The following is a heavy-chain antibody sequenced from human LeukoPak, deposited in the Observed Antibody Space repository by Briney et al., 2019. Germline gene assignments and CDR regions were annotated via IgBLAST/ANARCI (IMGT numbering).Heavy chain of an antibody. CDR3: ARALKYDYDDLDTYDI. J-gene: IGHJ3*02. V-gene: IGHV4-61*01. CDR1: GGSVSSGSYY. CDR2: IYTSGST. Sequence: SETLSLTCTVSGGSVSSGSYYWSWIRQPPGKGLEWIGHIYTSGSTIYNPSLKSRVTMSVDTSKNQFSLKLTSVTAADTAVYYCARALKYDYDDLDTYDIWGQGTMVTVSS. D-gene: IGHD4-17*01.